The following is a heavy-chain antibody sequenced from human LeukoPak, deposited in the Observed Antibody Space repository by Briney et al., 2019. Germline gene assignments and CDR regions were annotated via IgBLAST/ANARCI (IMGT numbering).Heavy chain of an antibody. CDR2: IIPIFGTA. D-gene: IGHD3-22*01. Sequence: SVKVSCKASGYTFTGYYMHWVRQAPGQGLEWMGGIIPIFGTANYAQKFQGRVTITADESTSTAYMELSSLRSEDTAVYYCARDDSSGSRFDPWGQGTLVTVSS. CDR3: ARDDSSGSRFDP. CDR1: GYTFTGYY. J-gene: IGHJ5*02. V-gene: IGHV1-69*13.